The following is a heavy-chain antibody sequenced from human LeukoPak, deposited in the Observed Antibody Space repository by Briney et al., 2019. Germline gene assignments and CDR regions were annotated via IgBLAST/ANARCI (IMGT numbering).Heavy chain of an antibody. Sequence: SETLSLTCAVYGGSFSGYYWSWIRQPPGKGLEWIGYIYYSGSTNYNPSLKSRVTISVDTSKNQFSLKLSSVTAADTAVYYCARDRELLDFDYWGQGTLVTVSS. D-gene: IGHD1-26*01. V-gene: IGHV4-59*01. CDR1: GGSFSGYY. CDR2: IYYSGST. J-gene: IGHJ4*02. CDR3: ARDRELLDFDY.